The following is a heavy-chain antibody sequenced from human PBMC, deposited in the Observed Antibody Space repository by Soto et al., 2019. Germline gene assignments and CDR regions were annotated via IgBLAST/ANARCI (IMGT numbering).Heavy chain of an antibody. J-gene: IGHJ4*02. CDR1: GYTFASYA. CDR2: ISAYNGNT. V-gene: IGHV1-18*01. CDR3: ARDPPPPDY. Sequence: ASVKVSCKASGYTFASYAISWMRQAPGQGLEWMGWISAYNGNTNYAQKLQGRVTMTTDTSTSTAYMELRSLRTEDTAVYYCARDPPPPDYWGQGPLVTVPS.